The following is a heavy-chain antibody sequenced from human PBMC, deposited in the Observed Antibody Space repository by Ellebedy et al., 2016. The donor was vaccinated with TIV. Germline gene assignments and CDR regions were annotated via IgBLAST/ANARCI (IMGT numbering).Heavy chain of an antibody. CDR1: GGSISSYP. CDR2: IDYSGNT. D-gene: IGHD5-24*01. V-gene: IGHV4-59*01. Sequence: MPSETLSLTCTVSGGSISSYPWSWIRQHPGQKLEWIGYIDYSGNTRTSPSLRSRVTISIDTSINQFSLKLSSVTAADTAAYYCARKRNGYNWRGFFDLWGQGTLVTVSS. CDR3: ARKRNGYNWRGFFDL. J-gene: IGHJ5*02.